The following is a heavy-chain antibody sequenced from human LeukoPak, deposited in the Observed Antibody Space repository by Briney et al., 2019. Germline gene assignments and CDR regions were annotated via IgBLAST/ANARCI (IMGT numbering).Heavy chain of an antibody. Sequence: SETLSLTCTVSGGSISSSSYDWSWLRQPPGKGLEWIGYIYYSGSTNYNPSLKSRVTISVDTSKNQFSLKLSSVTAADTAVYYCARDWFGAYFDYWGQGTLVTVSS. CDR1: GGSISSSSYD. D-gene: IGHD3-10*01. CDR2: IYYSGST. V-gene: IGHV4-61*01. CDR3: ARDWFGAYFDY. J-gene: IGHJ4*02.